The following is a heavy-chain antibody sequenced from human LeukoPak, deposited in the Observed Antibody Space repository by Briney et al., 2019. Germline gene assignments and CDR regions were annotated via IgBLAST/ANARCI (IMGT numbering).Heavy chain of an antibody. CDR1: GFTFSSYS. Sequence: GGSLRLSSAVSGFTFSSYSMNWVRQAPGKGLEWVASISSSSSYIYYADSVKCRFTISRDNAKNSLYLQMHSLRAEDTAVYYCERVSDYSYYFDYWGQGTLVTVSS. V-gene: IGHV3-21*01. J-gene: IGHJ4*02. CDR2: ISSSSSYI. D-gene: IGHD2-15*01. CDR3: ERVSDYSYYFDY.